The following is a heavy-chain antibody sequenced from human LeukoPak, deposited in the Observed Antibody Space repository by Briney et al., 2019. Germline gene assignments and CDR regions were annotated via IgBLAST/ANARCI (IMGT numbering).Heavy chain of an antibody. Sequence: GGSLRLSCAAYGFTFSSYEMDWVRQAPGKGLEWVSYIISSGSPIYYADSVKGRFTISRDNAKNSLFLQMNSLRAEDTAVYYCARENLNGLDVWGQGTTVTVSS. V-gene: IGHV3-48*03. CDR1: GFTFSSYE. J-gene: IGHJ6*02. CDR2: IISSGSPI. CDR3: ARENLNGLDV.